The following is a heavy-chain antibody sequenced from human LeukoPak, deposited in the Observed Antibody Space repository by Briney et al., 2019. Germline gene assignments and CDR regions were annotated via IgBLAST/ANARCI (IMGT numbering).Heavy chain of an antibody. Sequence: GGSLRLSCAASGFTFSSYAMHWVRQAPGKGLEWVAVISYDGSNKYYADSVKGRFTISRDNSKNTLYLQMNSLRAEDTAVYYCARGSDSSGWYVGNWFDPWGQGTLVTVSS. D-gene: IGHD6-19*01. CDR2: ISYDGSNK. J-gene: IGHJ5*02. CDR1: GFTFSSYA. V-gene: IGHV3-30-3*01. CDR3: ARGSDSSGWYVGNWFDP.